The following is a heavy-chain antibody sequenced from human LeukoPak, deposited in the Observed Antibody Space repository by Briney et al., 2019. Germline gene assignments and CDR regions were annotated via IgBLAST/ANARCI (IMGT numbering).Heavy chain of an antibody. D-gene: IGHD1-26*01. J-gene: IGHJ4*02. CDR2: IYYSGST. CDR3: ARRDGRELPDDY. Sequence: SETRSLTCTVSGGSISYYYGGWIRQPPGKGLEWIGYIYYSGSTNYNPSLKSRVTISVDTSKNQFSLKLSSVTAADTAVYYCARRDGRELPDDYWGQGTLVTVSS. CDR1: GGSISYYY. V-gene: IGHV4-59*08.